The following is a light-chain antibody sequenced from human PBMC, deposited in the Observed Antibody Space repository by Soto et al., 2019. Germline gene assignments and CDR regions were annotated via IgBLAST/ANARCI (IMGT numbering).Light chain of an antibody. Sequence: QSVLTQPASVSVSPGQSITISCTGTSNDVGGYNLVSWYQQSPGKVPKLLIYNVSNRPSGVSDRFSGSKSGNTASLTISGLQAEDESDYFCTSCTSDSLYVFGTGTKLTVL. CDR3: TSCTSDSLYV. J-gene: IGLJ1*01. V-gene: IGLV2-14*01. CDR1: SNDVGGYNL. CDR2: NVS.